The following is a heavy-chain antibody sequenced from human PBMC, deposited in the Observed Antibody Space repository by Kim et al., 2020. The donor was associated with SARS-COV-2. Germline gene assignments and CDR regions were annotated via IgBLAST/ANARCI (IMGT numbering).Heavy chain of an antibody. CDR2: MNTNTGNP. Sequence: ASVKVSCKASGYTFTSYAMNWVRQAPGQGLEWMGWMNTNTGNPTYAQGFTGRFVFSLDTSVSTAYLQISSLKAEDTAVYYCARSLDSGWVHASDYWGQGTLVTVSS. CDR1: GYTFTSYA. D-gene: IGHD6-19*01. J-gene: IGHJ4*02. V-gene: IGHV7-4-1*02. CDR3: ARSLDSGWVHASDY.